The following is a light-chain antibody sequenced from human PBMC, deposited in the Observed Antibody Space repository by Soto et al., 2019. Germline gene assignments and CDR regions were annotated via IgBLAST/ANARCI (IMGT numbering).Light chain of an antibody. CDR1: SSNIGPTYD. Sequence: QSVLTQPPSVSGAPGQRVTISCTGSSSNIGPTYDVHWYQQLPGTAPKLLIYANTNRPSGVPDRFSGSKSGTSASLAITGLQAEDEADYFCQSYDSSLSGYFFGTGTQLTVL. CDR3: QSYDSSLSGYF. J-gene: IGLJ1*01. V-gene: IGLV1-40*01. CDR2: ANT.